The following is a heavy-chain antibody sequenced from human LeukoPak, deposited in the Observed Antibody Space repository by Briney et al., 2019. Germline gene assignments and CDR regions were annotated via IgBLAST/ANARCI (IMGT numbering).Heavy chain of an antibody. D-gene: IGHD2-2*01. Sequence: GGSLRLSCAASGFTFSSYSMNWVRQAPGKGLEWVSYISSSSSTIYYADSVKGRFTISRDNAKNSLYLQMNSLRAEDTAVYYCARDQSIVVPAAMPDAFDIWGQGTLVTVSS. CDR1: GFTFSSYS. CDR2: ISSSSSTI. V-gene: IGHV3-48*01. CDR3: ARDQSIVVPAAMPDAFDI. J-gene: IGHJ4*02.